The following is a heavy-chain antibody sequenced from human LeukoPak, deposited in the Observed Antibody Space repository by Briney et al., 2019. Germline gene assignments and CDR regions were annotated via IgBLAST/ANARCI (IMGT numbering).Heavy chain of an antibody. V-gene: IGHV3-7*01. CDR1: GFTVSSYW. CDR3: ARRDGIVVVVAAWAFDI. CDR2: IKQGGSDK. D-gene: IGHD2-15*01. Sequence: PGGSLRLSCAASGFTVSSYWMSWVRQAPGKGLEWVANIKQGGSDKYYVSCVKGRFTISRDNAKDSLYLQMNSLRAEDTAVCYCARRDGIVVVVAAWAFDIWGQGTMVTVSS. J-gene: IGHJ3*02.